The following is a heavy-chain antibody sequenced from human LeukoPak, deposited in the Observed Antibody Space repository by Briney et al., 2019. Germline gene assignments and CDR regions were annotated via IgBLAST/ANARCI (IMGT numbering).Heavy chain of an antibody. CDR1: GGSISSYY. D-gene: IGHD3-16*02. Sequence: SETLSLTCTVSGGSISSYYWSWIRQPPGKGLEWIGYIYYSGSTNYNPSLKSRVTISVDTSKNQFSLKLSSVTAADTAVYYCSSLTGHFDYVWGSYRPNYVDYWGQGTLVTVSS. CDR2: IYYSGST. V-gene: IGHV4-59*01. J-gene: IGHJ4*02. CDR3: SSLTGHFDYVWGSYRPNYVDY.